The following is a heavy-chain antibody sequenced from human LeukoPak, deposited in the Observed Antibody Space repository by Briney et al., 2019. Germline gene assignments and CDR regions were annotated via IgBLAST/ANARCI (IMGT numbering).Heavy chain of an antibody. Sequence: SETLSLTCTVSGGSISRGGYYGSWIRQHPGKGLEWFGYIYYSGSTYYNPSLKSRVTISVDTSKNQFSLKLSSVTAADTAVYYCARENGFDFDYWGQGTLVTVSS. CDR2: IYYSGST. D-gene: IGHD2-8*01. CDR1: GGSISRGGYY. J-gene: IGHJ4*02. CDR3: ARENGFDFDY. V-gene: IGHV4-31*03.